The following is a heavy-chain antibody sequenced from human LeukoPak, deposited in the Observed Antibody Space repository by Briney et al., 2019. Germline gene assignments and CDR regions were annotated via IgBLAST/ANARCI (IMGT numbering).Heavy chain of an antibody. V-gene: IGHV3-30-3*01. J-gene: IGHJ4*02. D-gene: IGHD5-24*01. Sequence: PGGSLRLSCAASGFTFSTYAMHWVRQAPGKGLEWVAVISYDGSNKYYADSVKGRFTISRDNSKNTLYLQMNSLRAEDTAVYYCARVSRWLQFNEDYWGQGTLVTVSS. CDR3: ARVSRWLQFNEDY. CDR2: ISYDGSNK. CDR1: GFTFSTYA.